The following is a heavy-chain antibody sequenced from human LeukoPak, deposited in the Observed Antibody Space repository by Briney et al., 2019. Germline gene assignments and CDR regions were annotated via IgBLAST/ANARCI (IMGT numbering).Heavy chain of an antibody. V-gene: IGHV3-23*01. CDR2: ISGSGGST. Sequence: PGGSPRLSCAASGFTFSSYAMSWVRQAPGKGLEWVSAISGSGGSTYYADSVKGRFTISRDNSRNTLFLQMNSLRAEDTAIYYCAKASAFYFDTSGYPIPHYYDFWGQGTLVTVSA. J-gene: IGHJ4*02. D-gene: IGHD3-22*01. CDR1: GFTFSSYA. CDR3: AKASAFYFDTSGYPIPHYYDF.